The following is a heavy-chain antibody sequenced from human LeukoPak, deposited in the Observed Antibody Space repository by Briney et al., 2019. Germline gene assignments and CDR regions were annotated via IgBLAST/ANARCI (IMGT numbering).Heavy chain of an antibody. CDR2: INPSGGST. J-gene: IGHJ4*02. CDR1: GYTFTSYY. Sequence: ASVKVSCKASGYTFTSYYMHWVRQAPGQGLDWMGIINPSGGSTSYAQKFQGRVTMTRDTSTSTVYMELSSLRSEDTAVYYCARDEGQQLGHDYWGQGTLVTVSS. D-gene: IGHD6-13*01. V-gene: IGHV1-46*01. CDR3: ARDEGQQLGHDY.